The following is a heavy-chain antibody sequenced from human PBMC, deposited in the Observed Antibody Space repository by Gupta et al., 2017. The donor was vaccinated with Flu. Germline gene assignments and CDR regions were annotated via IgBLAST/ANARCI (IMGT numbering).Heavy chain of an antibody. J-gene: IGHJ4*02. CDR3: AKGGWNYAFAY. V-gene: IGHV3-23*01. Sequence: EEQLLESGGDLVQPGGSLRLSCAVSGFTFSNFAMSWVRQAPGKGLEWVSAITSGGGATYYADSVKGRFTISRDNSKNMLYLQMNTLRAEDTAAYHCAKGGWNYAFAYWGQGTLVTVSS. CDR1: GFTFSNFA. D-gene: IGHD1-7*01. CDR2: ITSGGGAT.